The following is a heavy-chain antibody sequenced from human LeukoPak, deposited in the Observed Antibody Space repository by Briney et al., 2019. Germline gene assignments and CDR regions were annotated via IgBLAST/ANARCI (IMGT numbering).Heavy chain of an antibody. Sequence: AGSLTLSCAASRFIFSSNAMSWDGPGQGQGREWGSAISGSGGSTSYAASVKGRFTISTDNSTNTLYLQMTSLRAEDTAVYYCAKLDYYDSRSGAFDIWGQGTMVTVSS. J-gene: IGHJ3*02. CDR3: AKLDYYDSRSGAFDI. V-gene: IGHV3-23*01. CDR2: ISGSGGST. CDR1: RFIFSSNA. D-gene: IGHD3-22*01.